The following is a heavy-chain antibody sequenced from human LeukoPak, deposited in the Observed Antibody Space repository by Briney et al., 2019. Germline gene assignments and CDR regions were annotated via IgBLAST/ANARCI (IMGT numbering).Heavy chain of an antibody. V-gene: IGHV3-23*01. CDR1: GFTFSDYD. CDR2: ISGGGETI. D-gene: IGHD6-19*01. CDR3: AKSQYSSGWFDY. Sequence: GASLKLSCAASGFTFSDYDMTWVRQAPGKGLEWVSGISGGGETIYYADSVKGRFTISRGNSKNTLYLQMNSLRAEDTAVYFCAKSQYSSGWFDYWGQGTLVTVSS. J-gene: IGHJ4*02.